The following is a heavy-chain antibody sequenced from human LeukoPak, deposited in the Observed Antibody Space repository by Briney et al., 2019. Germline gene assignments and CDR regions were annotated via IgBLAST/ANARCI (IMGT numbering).Heavy chain of an antibody. J-gene: IGHJ3*02. CDR2: IYYSGST. Sequence: PSETLSLTCTVSGGSISSYYWSWIRQPPGKGLEWIGYIYYSGSTNYNPSLKSRVTISVDTSKNQFSLKLSSVTAADTAVYYCARGDGVATGGAFDIWGQGTMVTVSS. CDR1: GGSISSYY. CDR3: ARGDGVATGGAFDI. D-gene: IGHD4-17*01. V-gene: IGHV4-59*01.